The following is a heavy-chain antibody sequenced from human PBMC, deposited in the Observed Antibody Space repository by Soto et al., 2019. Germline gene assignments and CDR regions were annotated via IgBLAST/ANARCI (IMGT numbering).Heavy chain of an antibody. CDR1: GFTFNYYC. V-gene: IGHV3-74*01. J-gene: IGHJ3*01. Sequence: EVQLVESDGGLVQRGGSLRLSCAASGFTFNYYCMHWARQAPGQGLVWVSHIHSDGSTTTYADSVKGRFTISRDNAKNSLYLQMNSLRAADTAVYYCVRGDKGGVDLWGQGTTVTVSS. CDR3: VRGDKGGVDL. D-gene: IGHD2-21*01. CDR2: IHSDGSTT.